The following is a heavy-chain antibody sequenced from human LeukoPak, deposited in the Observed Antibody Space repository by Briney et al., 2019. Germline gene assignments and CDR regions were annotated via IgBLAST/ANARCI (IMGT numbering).Heavy chain of an antibody. D-gene: IGHD6-19*01. J-gene: IGHJ4*02. V-gene: IGHV4-59*08. CDR1: GGSISSYY. Sequence: SETLSLTCTVSGGSISSYYWSWIRQPPGKGLEWIGYIYYSGSTNYNPSLKSRVTISVDTSKNQFSLKLSSVTAADTAMYYCARAVSGRFDYWGQGTLVTVSS. CDR2: IYYSGST. CDR3: ARAVSGRFDY.